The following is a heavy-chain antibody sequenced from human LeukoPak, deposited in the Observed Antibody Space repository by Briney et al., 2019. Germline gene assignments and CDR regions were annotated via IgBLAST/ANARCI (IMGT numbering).Heavy chain of an antibody. CDR1: GGSFSDYY. Sequence: SETLSLTCAVYGGSFSDYYWTWIRQPPGKGLEWIGEISQSARTNYNPSPKSRVTISVDTSKNQFSLKLTSVTAADTAVYYCARGDSGSFSQFDCWGQGTLVTVSS. CDR3: ARGDSGSFSQFDC. V-gene: IGHV4-34*01. D-gene: IGHD1-26*01. J-gene: IGHJ4*02. CDR2: ISQSART.